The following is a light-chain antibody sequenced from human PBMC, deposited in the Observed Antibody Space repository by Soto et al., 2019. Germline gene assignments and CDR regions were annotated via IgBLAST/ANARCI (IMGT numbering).Light chain of an antibody. Sequence: EIVLTQSPATLSLSPGERATLSCRASQSVSSYLAWYQQKPGQAPRLLIYDASNRATGIPARFSGSGSGTDFTLTISSLEPEHFAVYYCQQRSNWPPITFGQGTRLETK. CDR1: QSVSSY. CDR2: DAS. J-gene: IGKJ5*01. CDR3: QQRSNWPPIT. V-gene: IGKV3-11*01.